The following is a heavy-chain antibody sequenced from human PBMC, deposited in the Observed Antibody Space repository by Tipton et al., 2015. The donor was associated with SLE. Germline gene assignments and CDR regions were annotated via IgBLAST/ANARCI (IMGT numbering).Heavy chain of an antibody. V-gene: IGHV3-7*01. Sequence: SLRLSCAASGVIFSSSWMTWVRQAPGRGVEWVANIKQDGSEENYLDSVKGRFTIFRDNAKNSLHLQMNSLRDDDTAVYYCARDHYSGYDPLYNWFDPWGQGTQVTVSS. CDR3: ARDHYSGYDPLYNWFDP. D-gene: IGHD5-12*01. J-gene: IGHJ5*02. CDR1: GVIFSSSW. CDR2: IKQDGSEE.